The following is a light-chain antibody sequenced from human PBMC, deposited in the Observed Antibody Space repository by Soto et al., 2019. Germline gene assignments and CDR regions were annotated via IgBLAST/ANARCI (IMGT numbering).Light chain of an antibody. CDR1: QSVGNN. CDR2: GAS. CDR3: QQYGSSGT. Sequence: EIVMTQSPATLSVSPGESVTLSCRASQSVGNNLAWYQQKTGQVPRLLIHGASTRATGIPDRFSGSGSGTDFTLTISRLEPEDFAVYYCQQYGSSGTFGQGTRWIS. V-gene: IGKV3-20*01. J-gene: IGKJ1*01.